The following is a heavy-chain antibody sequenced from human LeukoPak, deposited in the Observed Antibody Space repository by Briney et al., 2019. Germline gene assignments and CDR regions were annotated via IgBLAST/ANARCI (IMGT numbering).Heavy chain of an antibody. CDR1: AFTFSSYA. Sequence: QPGASLRLSCSPSAFTFSSYAMSWVPQAPGKGLEWVSAISGSGGSTYYADSVKGRFTISRDSSKNTLYLQMNSLRAEDAAVYFCARAPFRGYSTGWYRFFDYWGQGTLVTVSS. D-gene: IGHD6-19*01. J-gene: IGHJ4*02. V-gene: IGHV3-23*01. CDR3: ARAPFRGYSTGWYRFFDY. CDR2: ISGSGGST.